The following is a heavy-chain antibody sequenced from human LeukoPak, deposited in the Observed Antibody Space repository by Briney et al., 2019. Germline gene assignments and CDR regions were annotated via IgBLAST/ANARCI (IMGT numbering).Heavy chain of an antibody. CDR3: ARERSDYDILTGYYTSSYYYYGMDV. Sequence: PGGSLRLSCAASGFTFSSYGMHWVRQAPGKGLEWVAVIWNDGSNKYYADSVKGRFTISRDNSKNTLYLQMNSLRAEDTAVYYCARERSDYDILTGYYTSSYYYYGMDVWGKGTTVTVSS. D-gene: IGHD3-9*01. V-gene: IGHV3-33*01. CDR1: GFTFSSYG. CDR2: IWNDGSNK. J-gene: IGHJ6*04.